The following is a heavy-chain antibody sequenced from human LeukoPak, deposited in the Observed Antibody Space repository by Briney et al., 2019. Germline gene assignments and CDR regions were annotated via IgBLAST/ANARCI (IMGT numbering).Heavy chain of an antibody. Sequence: SETLSLTCAVYGGSFSGYYWSWIRQPPGKGLEWIGEINHSGSTNYNPSLKSRVTISVDTSKNQFSLKLSSVTAADTAVYYCARDRYYDFRSGYYYYYYGMDVWGQGTTVTVSS. D-gene: IGHD3-3*01. CDR2: INHSGST. CDR3: ARDRYYDFRSGYYYYYYGMDV. V-gene: IGHV4-34*01. J-gene: IGHJ6*02. CDR1: GGSFSGYY.